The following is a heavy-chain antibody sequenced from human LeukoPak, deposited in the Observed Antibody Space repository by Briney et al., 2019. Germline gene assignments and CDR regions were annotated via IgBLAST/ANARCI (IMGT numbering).Heavy chain of an antibody. CDR2: IKQAGSEK. V-gene: IGHV3-7*01. Sequence: GGSLRLSCAASGFTFSSYWMSWVRQAPGKGLEWVANIKQAGSEKYYVDSVKGRFTISRDNAKNSLYLQMNSLRAEDTAVYYCARDPIAAAGTFDYWGQGTLVTVSS. CDR1: GFTFSSYW. J-gene: IGHJ4*02. CDR3: ARDPIAAAGTFDY. D-gene: IGHD6-13*01.